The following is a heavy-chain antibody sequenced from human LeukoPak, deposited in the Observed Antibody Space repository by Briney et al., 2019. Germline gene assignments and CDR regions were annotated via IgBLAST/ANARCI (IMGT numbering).Heavy chain of an antibody. CDR2: IYFSGTT. J-gene: IGHJ5*01. CDR3: ARLRMPIRTFVYWFDA. V-gene: IGHV4-39*01. D-gene: IGHD1-14*01. Sequence: SETLSLTCGVSGGSIDSRSYYWAWIRQPPGKGLEWIGHIYFSGTTYYNPSLESRITMSRDTSKYQFSLTLNSVTAADTAVYYCARLRMPIRTFVYWFDAWGRGSLVTVSS. CDR1: GGSIDSRSYY.